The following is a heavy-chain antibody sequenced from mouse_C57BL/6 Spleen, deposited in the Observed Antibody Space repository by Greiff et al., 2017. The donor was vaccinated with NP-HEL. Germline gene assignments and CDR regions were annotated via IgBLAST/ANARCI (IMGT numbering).Heavy chain of an antibody. Sequence: QVQLQQPGAELARPGASVKMSCKASGYTFTSYTMHWVKQRPGQGLEWIGYINPSSGYTKYNQKFKDKATLTADKSSSTAYMQLSSLTSEDSAVYYCARERGNYWYFDVWGTGTTVTVSS. CDR3: ARERGNYWYFDV. CDR1: GYTFTSYT. J-gene: IGHJ1*03. V-gene: IGHV1-4*01. D-gene: IGHD2-1*01. CDR2: INPSSGYT.